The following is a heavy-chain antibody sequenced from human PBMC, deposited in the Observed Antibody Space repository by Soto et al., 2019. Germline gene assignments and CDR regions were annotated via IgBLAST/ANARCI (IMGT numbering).Heavy chain of an antibody. CDR2: IYYSGST. Sequence: SETLSLTCTVSGGSISSYYWSWIRQPPGKGLEWIGYIYYSGSTNYNPSLKSRVTISVVTSKNQFSLKLSSVTAADTAVYYCARTVVMKPTNWFDPWGQGTLVTVSS. D-gene: IGHD3-22*01. V-gene: IGHV4-59*01. CDR3: ARTVVMKPTNWFDP. CDR1: GGSISSYY. J-gene: IGHJ5*02.